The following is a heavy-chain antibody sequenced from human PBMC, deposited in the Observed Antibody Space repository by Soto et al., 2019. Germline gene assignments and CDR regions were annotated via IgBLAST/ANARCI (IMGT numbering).Heavy chain of an antibody. CDR3: ARPRYYYDSSGYYFDY. D-gene: IGHD3-22*01. J-gene: IGHJ4*02. Sequence: PSETLSLTCTVSGGSISSSSYYWGWIRQPPGKGLEWIGSIYYSGSTYYNPSLKSRVTISVDTSKNQFSLKLSSVTAADTAVYYCARPRYYYDSSGYYFDYWGQGTLVTVSS. CDR1: GGSISSSSYY. CDR2: IYYSGST. V-gene: IGHV4-39*01.